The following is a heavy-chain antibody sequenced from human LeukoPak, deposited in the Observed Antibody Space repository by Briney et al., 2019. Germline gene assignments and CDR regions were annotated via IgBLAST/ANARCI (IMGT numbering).Heavy chain of an antibody. CDR3: TRDNRYYY. J-gene: IGHJ4*02. V-gene: IGHV3-7*01. Sequence: GGSLRLSCAASGFTFSNYWMSWVRQAQGKGLEWVANIKEDGSEKYYEDSVKGRFTISRDNAKNLVYLQMNSLRAEDTAVYYCTRDNRYYYWGQGTVVTVSS. CDR1: GFTFSNYW. D-gene: IGHD2-21*01. CDR2: IKEDGSEK.